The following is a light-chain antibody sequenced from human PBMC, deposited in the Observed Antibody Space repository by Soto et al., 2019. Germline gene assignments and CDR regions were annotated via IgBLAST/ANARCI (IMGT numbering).Light chain of an antibody. CDR1: QSLLHITGETF. V-gene: IGKV2D-29*02. CDR2: EVS. Sequence: DVVVTQTPLSLSVAPGQPASISCKSSQSLLHITGETFLFWYLQKPGQSPQLLIYEVSTRVSGVPDRFSGSGSGTDFTLGISRVETDDVGIYYCMQSTQLPPTFGQGTRLEIK. J-gene: IGKJ5*01. CDR3: MQSTQLPPT.